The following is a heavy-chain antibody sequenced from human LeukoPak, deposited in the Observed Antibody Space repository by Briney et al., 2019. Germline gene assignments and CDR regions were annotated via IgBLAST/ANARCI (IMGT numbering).Heavy chain of an antibody. Sequence: SETLSLTCAVYGGSFSGYYWSWIRQPPGKGLEWVGEINHSGSTNYNPSLKSRVTISVDTSKNQFSLKLSSVTAADTAVYYCARGGRRGGGSCYGLCYFDYWGQGTLVTVSS. CDR3: ARGGRRGGGSCYGLCYFDY. CDR2: INHSGST. D-gene: IGHD2-15*01. CDR1: GGSFSGYY. J-gene: IGHJ4*02. V-gene: IGHV4-34*01.